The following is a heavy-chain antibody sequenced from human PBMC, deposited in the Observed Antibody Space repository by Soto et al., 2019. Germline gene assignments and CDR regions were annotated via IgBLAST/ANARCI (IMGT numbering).Heavy chain of an antibody. Sequence: SVKVSCKASGGTFSSYTISWVRQAPGQGLEWMGRIIPILGIANYAQKFQGRVTITADKSTSTAYMELSSLRSEDTAVYYCARQQLDIVVVPAAMGGDAFDIWGQGTMVTVSS. D-gene: IGHD2-2*03. V-gene: IGHV1-69*02. CDR2: IIPILGIA. J-gene: IGHJ3*02. CDR1: GGTFSSYT. CDR3: ARQQLDIVVVPAAMGGDAFDI.